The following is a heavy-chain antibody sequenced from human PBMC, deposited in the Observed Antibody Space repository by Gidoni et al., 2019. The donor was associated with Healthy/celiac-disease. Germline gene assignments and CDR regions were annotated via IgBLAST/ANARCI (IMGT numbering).Heavy chain of an antibody. Sequence: EVQLVESGGGLVKPGGSLRLSCAASGFTFSSYSMNWVRQAPGKGLEWVSSISSSSSYIYYADSVKGRFTISRDNAKNSLYLQMNSLRAEDTAVYYCAREQNPIEYYYYYGMDVWGQGTTVTVSS. J-gene: IGHJ6*02. CDR3: AREQNPIEYYYYYGMDV. CDR1: GFTFSSYS. D-gene: IGHD2-15*01. V-gene: IGHV3-21*01. CDR2: ISSSSSYI.